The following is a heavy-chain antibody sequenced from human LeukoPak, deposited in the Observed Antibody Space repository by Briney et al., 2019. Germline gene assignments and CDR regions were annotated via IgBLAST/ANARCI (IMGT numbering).Heavy chain of an antibody. Sequence: GGSLRLSCAASGFTFSSHWMSWVRQAPGKGLEWVANIKQDGSEKYYVDSVKGRFTISRDNAKKSLNLQMNSLRAEDTALYSCARDRGVTYLDSWGQGTLVTVSS. CDR2: IKQDGSEK. CDR1: GFTFSSHW. CDR3: ARDRGVTYLDS. V-gene: IGHV3-7*01. D-gene: IGHD2-21*02. J-gene: IGHJ4*02.